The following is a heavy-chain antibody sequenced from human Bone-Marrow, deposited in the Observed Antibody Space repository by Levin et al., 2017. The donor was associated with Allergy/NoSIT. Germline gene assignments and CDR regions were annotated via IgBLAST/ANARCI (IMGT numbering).Heavy chain of an antibody. CDR1: GFNFITYW. Sequence: GESLKISCAASGFNFITYWMHWVRQAPGKGLVWVSHIKSDGSTTSYADSVKGRFTISRDNAKNTVYLQMNSLRAEDTAVYYCARVSYYYYYYMDVWGKGTTVTVSS. V-gene: IGHV3-74*01. CDR2: IKSDGSTT. J-gene: IGHJ6*03. CDR3: ARVSYYYYYYMDV.